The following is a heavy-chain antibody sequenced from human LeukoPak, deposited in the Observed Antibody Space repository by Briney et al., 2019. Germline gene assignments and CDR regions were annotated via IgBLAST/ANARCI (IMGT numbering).Heavy chain of an antibody. V-gene: IGHV1-69*13. J-gene: IGHJ5*02. CDR1: GGTFSSYA. CDR3: ARQQLVRENWFDP. CDR2: IIPIFGTA. Sequence: ASVKVSCKASGGTFSSYAISWVRQAPGQGLEWMGGIIPIFGTANYALKFQGRVTITADESTSTAYMELRSLRSDDTAVYYCARQQLVRENWFDPWGQGTLVTVSS. D-gene: IGHD6-13*01.